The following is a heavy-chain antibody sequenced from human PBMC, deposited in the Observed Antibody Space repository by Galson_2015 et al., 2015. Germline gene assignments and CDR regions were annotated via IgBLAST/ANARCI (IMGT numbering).Heavy chain of an antibody. D-gene: IGHD2-2*01. CDR1: GGSISSGGYY. Sequence: TLSLTCTVSGGSISSGGYYWSWIRQHPGKGLEWIGYIYYSGSTYYNPFLKSRVTISVDTSKNQFSLKLSSVTAADTAVYYCARRYCSSTSCPFGYGMDVWGQGTTVTVSS. J-gene: IGHJ6*02. V-gene: IGHV4-31*03. CDR3: ARRYCSSTSCPFGYGMDV. CDR2: IYYSGST.